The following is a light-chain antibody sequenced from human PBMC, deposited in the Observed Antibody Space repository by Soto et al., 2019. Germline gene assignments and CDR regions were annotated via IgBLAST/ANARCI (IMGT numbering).Light chain of an antibody. Sequence: EIVSTQSPATLSVSPGERATLSCRASQSVGSNLAWYQQKPGQTPRLLIYGASTRATGIPDRFSGSGSGTDFTLTISRLEPEDFAVYYCQQYGISPTWTFGQGTKVDIK. CDR1: QSVGSN. V-gene: IGKV3-20*01. CDR2: GAS. J-gene: IGKJ1*01. CDR3: QQYGISPTWT.